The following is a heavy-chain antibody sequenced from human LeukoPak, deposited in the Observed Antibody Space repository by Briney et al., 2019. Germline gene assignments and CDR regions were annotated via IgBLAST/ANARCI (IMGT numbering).Heavy chain of an antibody. CDR3: AKDSLTLVRGVIIANNYYFHS. Sequence: GGSLRLSCAASGFTFSTYGMHWVRQAPGKGLEWVAFIHDDGSNKYYADSVKGRFTISRDNSKNTLYLQMNSLRPEDTALYYCAKDSLTLVRGVIIANNYYFHSWGQGTLVTVSS. J-gene: IGHJ4*02. CDR1: GFTFSTYG. D-gene: IGHD3-10*01. CDR2: IHDDGSNK. V-gene: IGHV3-30*02.